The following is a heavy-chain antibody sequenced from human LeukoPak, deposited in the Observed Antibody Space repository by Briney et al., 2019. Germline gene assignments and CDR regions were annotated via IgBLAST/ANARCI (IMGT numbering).Heavy chain of an antibody. J-gene: IGHJ4*01. CDR1: GFTFSNYG. V-gene: IGHV3-30*18. CDR3: TKDREPDSGFDFDY. D-gene: IGHD5-12*01. Sequence: GGSLRLSCVASGFTFSNYGMHWVRQAPGKGLEWVTTISYDGNDEYYADSVKGRFTISRDNSKNTLYLQMDSLRAEDTAIYYCTKDREPDSGFDFDYWGQGTVVTVSS. CDR2: ISYDGNDE.